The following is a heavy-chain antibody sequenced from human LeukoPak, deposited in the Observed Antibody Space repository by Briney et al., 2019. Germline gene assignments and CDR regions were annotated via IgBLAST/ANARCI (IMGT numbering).Heavy chain of an antibody. J-gene: IGHJ6*03. CDR2: ISSSGSTI. D-gene: IGHD3-22*01. V-gene: IGHV3-48*03. CDR3: ARSGFWDYYYMDV. CDR1: GFTFSSYE. Sequence: PGGSLRLSCAASGFTFSSYEMNWVRQAPGKGLEWVSYISSSGSTIYYADSVRGRFTISRDNAKNSLYLQMNSLRAEDTAVYYCARSGFWDYYYMDVWGKGTTVTVSS.